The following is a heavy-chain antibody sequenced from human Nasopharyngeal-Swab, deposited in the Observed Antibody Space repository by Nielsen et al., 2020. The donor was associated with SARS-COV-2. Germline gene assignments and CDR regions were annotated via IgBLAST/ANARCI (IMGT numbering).Heavy chain of an antibody. V-gene: IGHV3-30*04. CDR3: AREDLPSYYYDSSGYYEGNFGMDV. Sequence: GGSLRLYCAASGFTFSSYAMHWVRQAPGKGLEWVAVISYDGSNKYYADYVKGRFTISRDNSKNTLYLQMNSLRAEDTAVYYCAREDLPSYYYDSSGYYEGNFGMDVWGQGTTVTVSS. CDR2: ISYDGSNK. D-gene: IGHD3-22*01. J-gene: IGHJ6*02. CDR1: GFTFSSYA.